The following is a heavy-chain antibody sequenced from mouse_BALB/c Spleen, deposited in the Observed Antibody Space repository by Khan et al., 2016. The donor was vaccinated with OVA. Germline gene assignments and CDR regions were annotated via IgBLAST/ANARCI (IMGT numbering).Heavy chain of an antibody. V-gene: IGHV2-6-1*01. CDR2: IWSDGST. Sequence: VQLQESGPGLVAPSQSLSITCTISGFSLTNYGVHWVRQPPGKGLEWLVVIWSDGSTTYNSALKSRLSISKDNSKSQVFLKINSLQTVDTAVYYCARQPYYHYYIMDYWGQGTSVTGSS. CDR3: ARQPYYHYYIMDY. J-gene: IGHJ4*01. CDR1: GFSLTNYG. D-gene: IGHD2-10*01.